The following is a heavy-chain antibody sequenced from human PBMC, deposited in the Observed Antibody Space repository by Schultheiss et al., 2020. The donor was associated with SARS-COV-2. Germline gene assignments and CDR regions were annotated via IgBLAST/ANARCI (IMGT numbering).Heavy chain of an antibody. Sequence: SETLSLTCTVSGGSISSGDYYWSWIRQPPGKGLEWIGHIYYSGTTHYNPSLKSRLTISVDTSKNQFSLKLSSVTAADTAVYYCARYEQVGRVNWFDPWGQGNLVTVSS. CDR1: GGSISSGDYY. V-gene: IGHV4-30-4*01. CDR2: IYYSGTT. J-gene: IGHJ5*02. D-gene: IGHD6-6*01. CDR3: ARYEQVGRVNWFDP.